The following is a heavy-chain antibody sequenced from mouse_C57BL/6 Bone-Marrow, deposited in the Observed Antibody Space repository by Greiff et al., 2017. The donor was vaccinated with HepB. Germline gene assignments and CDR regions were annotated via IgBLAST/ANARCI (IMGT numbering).Heavy chain of an antibody. CDR1: GYTFPDYY. CDR3: ARAVVAPFDY. V-gene: IGHV1-76*01. J-gene: IGHJ2*01. D-gene: IGHD1-1*01. CDR2: IYPGSGNT. Sequence: VQLQQSGAELVRPGASVKLSCKASGYTFPDYYINWVKQRPGQGLEWIARIYPGSGNTYYNEKFKGKATLTAEKSSSTAYMQLSSLTSEDSAVYFCARAVVAPFDYWGQGTTLTVSS.